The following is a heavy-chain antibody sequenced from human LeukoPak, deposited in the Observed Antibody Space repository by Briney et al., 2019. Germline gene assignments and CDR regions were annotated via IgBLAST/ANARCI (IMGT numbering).Heavy chain of an antibody. CDR1: GFTVSSNY. CDR2: IYSGGTT. J-gene: IGHJ4*02. V-gene: IGHV3-66*01. Sequence: GGSLRLSCAASGFTVSSNYMSWVRQAPGKGLEWVSVIYSGGTTYYADSVKGRFTISRDNSKNTLYLQMNSLTAEDTAVYYCARDSGYYDSSGYYSFDYWGQGTLVTVSS. CDR3: ARDSGYYDSSGYYSFDY. D-gene: IGHD3-22*01.